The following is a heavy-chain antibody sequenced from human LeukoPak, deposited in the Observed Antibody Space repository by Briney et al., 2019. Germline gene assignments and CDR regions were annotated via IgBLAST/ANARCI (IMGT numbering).Heavy chain of an antibody. CDR3: ARAGNFRFDY. V-gene: IGHV3-74*01. Sequence: PGGSLRLSCAASGFTFSSSWLHWVRQPPGEGPVWVSRINGDGSTIKYADSVKGRFTISRDNAKNTMYLQMNSLRPEDTAVYYCARAGNFRFDYWGQGTLVTVSS. J-gene: IGHJ4*02. CDR1: GFTFSSSW. D-gene: IGHD1-14*01. CDR2: INGDGSTI.